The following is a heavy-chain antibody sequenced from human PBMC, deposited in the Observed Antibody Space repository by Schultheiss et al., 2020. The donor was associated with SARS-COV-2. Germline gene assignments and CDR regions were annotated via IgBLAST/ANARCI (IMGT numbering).Heavy chain of an antibody. V-gene: IGHV3-48*01. CDR3: ARDGGGLDRPAFDY. J-gene: IGHJ4*02. CDR1: GFTFSSYQ. Sequence: GGSLRLSCAASGFTFSSYQMNWVRQAPGKGLEWVSYISSSSSTIYYADSVKGRFTISRDNSKNTLYLQMNSLRAEDTAVYYCARDGGGLDRPAFDYWGQGTLVTVSS. CDR2: ISSSSSTI. D-gene: IGHD2-2*01.